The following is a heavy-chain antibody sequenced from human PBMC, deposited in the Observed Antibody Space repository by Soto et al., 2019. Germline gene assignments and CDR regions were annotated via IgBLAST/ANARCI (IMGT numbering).Heavy chain of an antibody. J-gene: IGHJ5*02. CDR2: INPNVGGT. V-gene: IGHV1-2*02. Sequence: QVHLVQSGAEVKKTGASVYVSCKASGYTFTDYYVHWVRQAPGQGLEWMGWINPNVGGTNYARKFQGRLTMTRDTSISTVYMQLTRLGPDDTARYYCARGGREVPRIPYDTWGQGTLVTVSS. D-gene: IGHD3-16*01. CDR3: ARGGREVPRIPYDT. CDR1: GYTFTDYY.